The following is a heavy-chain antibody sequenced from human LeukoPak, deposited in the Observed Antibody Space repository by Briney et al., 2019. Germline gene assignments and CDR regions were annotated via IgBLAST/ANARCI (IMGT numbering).Heavy chain of an antibody. D-gene: IGHD6-19*01. Sequence: ASVKVSCKTSGYTFTSYDINWVRQATVRGHEWMGWMNPNSDNTGYAQKFQGRVTMTRNTSISTAYMELSSLRSEDTAVYYCARGITVAGKFDYWGQGTLVTVSS. CDR2: MNPNSDNT. V-gene: IGHV1-8*01. CDR3: ARGITVAGKFDY. J-gene: IGHJ4*02. CDR1: GYTFTSYD.